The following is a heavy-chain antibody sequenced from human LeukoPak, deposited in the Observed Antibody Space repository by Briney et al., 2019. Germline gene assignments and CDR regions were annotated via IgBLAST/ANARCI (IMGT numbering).Heavy chain of an antibody. J-gene: IGHJ4*02. V-gene: IGHV3-21*01. D-gene: IGHD3-9*01. Sequence: PGGSLRLSCAATGFTLSGHSMNWARQAPGKGLDWVSSISPTSACIYYQDSVKGRFTISRDDAKNSLYLEMDSLRAEDTAVYYCTRESNDFLTGYYDYWGQGILVTVSS. CDR3: TRESNDFLTGYYDY. CDR2: ISPTSACI. CDR1: GFTLSGHS.